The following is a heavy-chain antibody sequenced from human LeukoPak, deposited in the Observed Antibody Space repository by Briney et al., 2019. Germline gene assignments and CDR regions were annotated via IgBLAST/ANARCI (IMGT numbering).Heavy chain of an antibody. CDR1: GFTFSSYG. V-gene: IGHV3-30*02. J-gene: IGHJ3*02. CDR3: ANYDFWSGQRAFDI. CDR2: IRYDGSNK. Sequence: GGSLRLSCAASGFTFSSYGMHWVHQAPGKGLEWVAFIRYDGSNKYYADSVKGRFTISRDNSKNTLYLQMNSLRAEDTAVYYCANYDFWSGQRAFDIWGQGTMVTVSS. D-gene: IGHD3-3*01.